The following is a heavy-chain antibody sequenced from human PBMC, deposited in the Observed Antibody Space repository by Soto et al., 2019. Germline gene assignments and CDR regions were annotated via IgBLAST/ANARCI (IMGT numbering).Heavy chain of an antibody. CDR1: GFTFSTYA. CDR2: ISGSGDST. J-gene: IGHJ4*02. V-gene: IGHV3-23*01. Sequence: EVQLLESGGGLVQPGGSLRLSCAASGFTFSTYAMNWFRQAPGRGLGWVSGISGSGDSTYYAASVKGRFTVSRDNSKNTLYLQMNSLRAEDTAVFYCAKERSSGWSFDYWGQGTLVTVSS. CDR3: AKERSSGWSFDY. D-gene: IGHD6-19*01.